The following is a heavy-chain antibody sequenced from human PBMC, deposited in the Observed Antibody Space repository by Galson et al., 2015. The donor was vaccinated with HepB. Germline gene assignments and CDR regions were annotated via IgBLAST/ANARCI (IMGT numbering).Heavy chain of an antibody. J-gene: IGHJ3*02. CDR3: ARGGIVVVPTAPIGGAFDI. Sequence: SLRLSCAASRFTFSSFAMHWVRQAPGKGLEWVAVISYDGSNKYYADSVKGRFTITRDNSKNTLFLHMNSLRPEDTAVYYCARGGIVVVPTAPIGGAFDIWGQGTKVTVSA. CDR2: ISYDGSNK. D-gene: IGHD2-2*01. V-gene: IGHV3-30*04. CDR1: RFTFSSFA.